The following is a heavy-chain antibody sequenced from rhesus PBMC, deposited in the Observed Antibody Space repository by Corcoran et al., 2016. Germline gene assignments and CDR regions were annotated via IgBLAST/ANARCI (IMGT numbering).Heavy chain of an antibody. CDR2: ISGRGGRT. J-gene: IGHJ5-2*02. D-gene: IGHD6-13*01. V-gene: IGHV4-173*01. CDR3: ARGWLAAGPRLDV. CDR1: GVSISSDY. Sequence: QLQLQESGPGLVKPSETLSLTCAVSGVSISSDYWSWIRQPPGKGLEWIGRISGRGGRTDYNPSLKVRVTSSTYTSKNQFSLKLSSVTAADTAVYYCARGWLAAGPRLDVWGRGVLVTVSS.